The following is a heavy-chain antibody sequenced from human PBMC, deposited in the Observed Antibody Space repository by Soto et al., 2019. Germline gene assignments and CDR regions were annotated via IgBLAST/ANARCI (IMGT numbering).Heavy chain of an antibody. J-gene: IGHJ5*02. V-gene: IGHV3-30-3*01. Sequence: GSLRLSCAGSGFSFSEYAMHWVRQAPGKGLDWVAVVSYEGSKQYYTDALRGRFTISRDNAKNSLHLQMNSLRAEDTAVYYCTRDASRDSSARGWFDPWGPGTLVTVSS. CDR1: GFSFSEYA. CDR3: TRDASRDSSARGWFDP. D-gene: IGHD6-13*01. CDR2: VSYEGSKQ.